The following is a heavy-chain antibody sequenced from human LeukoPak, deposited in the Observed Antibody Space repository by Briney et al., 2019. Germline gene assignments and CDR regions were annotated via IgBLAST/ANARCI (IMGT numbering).Heavy chain of an antibody. CDR1: GYTFTGYY. Sequence: GASMKVSCKASGYTFTGYYMHWVRQAAGQGLEWMGWINPNSGGTNYAQKFQGRVTMTRDTSISTAYMELSRLRSDDTAVYYCARSTYYYGSGSPYYFDYWGQGTLVTVSS. CDR2: INPNSGGT. CDR3: ARSTYYYGSGSPYYFDY. D-gene: IGHD3-10*01. V-gene: IGHV1-2*02. J-gene: IGHJ4*02.